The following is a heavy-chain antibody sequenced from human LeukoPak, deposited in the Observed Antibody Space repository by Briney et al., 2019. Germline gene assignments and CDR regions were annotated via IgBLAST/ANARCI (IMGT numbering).Heavy chain of an antibody. CDR2: MNPNSGNT. CDR3: ARAASARGYYYYYMDV. Sequence: ASVKVSCKASGYTFTSYDINWVRQATGQGLEWMGWMNPNSGNTGYAQKFQGRVTMTRNTSISTAYMELSSLRSEDTAVYYCARAASARGYYYYYMDVRGKGTTVTVSS. CDR1: GYTFTSYD. V-gene: IGHV1-8*01. J-gene: IGHJ6*03. D-gene: IGHD6-19*01.